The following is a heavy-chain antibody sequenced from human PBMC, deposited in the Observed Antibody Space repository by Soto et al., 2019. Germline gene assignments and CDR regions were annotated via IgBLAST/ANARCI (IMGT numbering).Heavy chain of an antibody. CDR3: ARXRITIFGVVNYYYGMDV. V-gene: IGHV4-61*01. CDR1: DGSVSSGSYY. Sequence: SETLSLTCTVSDGSVSSGSYYWSWIRQPPGKGLEWIGYIYYSGSTNYNPSLKSRATISVDTSKNQFSLRLSSVSAADTAVYYCARXRITIFGVVNYYYGMDVWGQGSTVTVSS. D-gene: IGHD3-3*01. CDR2: IYYSGST. J-gene: IGHJ6*02.